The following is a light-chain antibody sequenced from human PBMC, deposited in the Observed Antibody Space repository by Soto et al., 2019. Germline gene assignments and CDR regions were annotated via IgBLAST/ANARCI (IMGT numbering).Light chain of an antibody. CDR2: KAS. Sequence: DIQMTQSPSTLSASVGDRVTITCRASQSNVSWLAWYQQKPGKTPKVLIYKASSLESGVPSRFSGSGSGTEFTLTISSLQPDDFATYYCQQHNSYPRTFGQGTKVEIK. J-gene: IGKJ1*01. V-gene: IGKV1-5*03. CDR1: QSNVSW. CDR3: QQHNSYPRT.